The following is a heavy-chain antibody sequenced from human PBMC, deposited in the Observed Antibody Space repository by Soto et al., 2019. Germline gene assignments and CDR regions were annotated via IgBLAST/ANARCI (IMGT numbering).Heavy chain of an antibody. V-gene: IGHV3-30-3*01. D-gene: IGHD1-7*01. J-gene: IGHJ6*02. CDR3: ATSITGTINYYYYGMDV. CDR2: ISYDGSNR. Sequence: LRLSCAASGFTFSSYAMHWVRQAPGKGLEWVAVISYDGSNRYYADSVKGRFTISRDNSKNTLYLQMNSLRAEDTAVYYCATSITGTINYYYYGMDVWGQGTTVTVSS. CDR1: GFTFSSYA.